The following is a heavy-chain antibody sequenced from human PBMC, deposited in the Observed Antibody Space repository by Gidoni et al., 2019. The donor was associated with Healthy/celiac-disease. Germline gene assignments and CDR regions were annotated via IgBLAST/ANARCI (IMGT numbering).Heavy chain of an antibody. Sequence: EVQLLESGGGLVQPGGSLRLSCTASGFTFSSYAMSWVRQAPGKGLEWVSAISGSGGSTYYADSVKGRFTISRDNSKNTLYLQMNSLRAEDTAVYYCAKGLDFWSGYYYFDYWGQGTLVTVSS. CDR2: ISGSGGST. V-gene: IGHV3-23*01. D-gene: IGHD3-3*01. CDR1: GFTFSSYA. J-gene: IGHJ4*02. CDR3: AKGLDFWSGYYYFDY.